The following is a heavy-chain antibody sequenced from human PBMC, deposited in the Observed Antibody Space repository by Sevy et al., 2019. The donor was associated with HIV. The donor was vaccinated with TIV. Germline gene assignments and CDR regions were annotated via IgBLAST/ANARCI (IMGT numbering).Heavy chain of an antibody. J-gene: IGHJ6*02. CDR3: ARDRWRGYYYGSGSYYDYYYGMDV. V-gene: IGHV4-59*01. CDR1: GGSISSYY. Sequence: SETLSLTCTVSGGSISSYYWSWIRQPPGKGLEWIGYIYYSGSTNYNPSLKSRVTISVDTSKNQFSLKLSSVTAADTAVYYCARDRWRGYYYGSGSYYDYYYGMDVWGQGTTVTVSS. CDR2: IYYSGST. D-gene: IGHD3-10*01.